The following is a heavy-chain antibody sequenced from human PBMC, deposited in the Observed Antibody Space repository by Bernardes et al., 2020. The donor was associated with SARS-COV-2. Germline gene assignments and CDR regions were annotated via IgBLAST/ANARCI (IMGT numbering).Heavy chain of an antibody. CDR3: ARAGVPLAHEVGYFQD. CDR1: GFSFSSYG. CDR2: ISYDGSNE. V-gene: IGHV3-33*01. Sequence: GGSLRLSCAASGFSFSSYGMHWVRQAPGKGLEWVATISYDGSNERYADSVKGRFTISRDNSKNTLYLQMSSLRAEDTAVYYCARAGVPLAHEVGYFQDWRQGTLVTVCS. D-gene: IGHD3-9*01. J-gene: IGHJ1*01.